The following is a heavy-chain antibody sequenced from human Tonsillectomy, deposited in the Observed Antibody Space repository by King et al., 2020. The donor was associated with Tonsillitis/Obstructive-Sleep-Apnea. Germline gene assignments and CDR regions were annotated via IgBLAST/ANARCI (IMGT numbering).Heavy chain of an antibody. CDR3: ARVSPYYYDSSGYYDY. Sequence: QLQESGPGLVKPSQTLSLTCTVSGGSISRGGYYWSWIRQHPGEGLEWIGYIYFSGSNYYNPSLKSRVTKSVDTSKNQFARKQSSVTAADTAVYYCARVSPYYYDSSGYYDYWGQGTLVTVSS. D-gene: IGHD3-22*01. J-gene: IGHJ4*02. V-gene: IGHV4-31*03. CDR1: GGSISRGGYY. CDR2: IYFSGSN.